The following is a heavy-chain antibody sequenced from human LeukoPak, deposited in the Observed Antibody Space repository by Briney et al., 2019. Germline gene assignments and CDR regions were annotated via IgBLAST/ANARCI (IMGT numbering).Heavy chain of an antibody. J-gene: IGHJ4*02. CDR1: GFTFSSYG. V-gene: IGHV3-30*18. D-gene: IGHD3-10*01. CDR2: ISYDGSNK. CDR3: AKNYGSGSYSRYYFDY. Sequence: PGGSLRLSCAASGFTFSSYGMHWVRQAPGKGLEWVAVISYDGSNKYYADSVKGRFTISRDNSKNTLYLQMNSLRAEDTAVYYCAKNYGSGSYSRYYFDYWGQGTLVTVSS.